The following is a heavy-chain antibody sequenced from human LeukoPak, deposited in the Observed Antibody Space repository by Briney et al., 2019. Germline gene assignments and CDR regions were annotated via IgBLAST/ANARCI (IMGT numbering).Heavy chain of an antibody. Sequence: GGSLRLSCAASGFTFSTYRMSWVRQAPGKGLEWVANIKQDGSEKHYVDSVKGRFTISRDNAKNSLYLQMNSLRAEDTAVYYCAKDIGSYYDYWGQGILVTVSS. CDR1: GFTFSTYR. CDR2: IKQDGSEK. J-gene: IGHJ4*02. V-gene: IGHV3-7*01. D-gene: IGHD3-10*01. CDR3: AKDIGSYYDY.